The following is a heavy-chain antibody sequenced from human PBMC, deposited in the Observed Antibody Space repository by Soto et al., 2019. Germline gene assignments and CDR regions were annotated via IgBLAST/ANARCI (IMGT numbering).Heavy chain of an antibody. D-gene: IGHD2-2*01. V-gene: IGHV2-5*02. CDR1: GFSLSTSGVG. CDR3: AHSPHRYCISMSCNGWFDP. J-gene: IGHJ5*02. CDR2: IYWDDDK. Sequence: QITLKESGPTLVKPTQTLTLTCTFSGFSLSTSGVGVGWIRQPPGKALEWLALIYWDDDKRYSPSLKSRLTITKDTSNNQVVLTMTNMDPVDTATYYCAHSPHRYCISMSCNGWFDPWGQGTLVTVSS.